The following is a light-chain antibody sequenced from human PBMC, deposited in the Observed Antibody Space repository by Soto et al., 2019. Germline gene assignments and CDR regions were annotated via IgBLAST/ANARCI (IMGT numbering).Light chain of an antibody. CDR1: QSVSST. CDR2: VAS. V-gene: IGKV3-15*01. J-gene: IGKJ1*01. Sequence: EIVMTQSPATLSVSPGERATLSCGASQSVSSTLAWYQQNTGKAPRLLIYVASTRATGIPARLSGSGSGKEFTLTISSLQSEDFAVYYCQQYNNWPPTWTFGQGTKVDIK. CDR3: QQYNNWPPTWT.